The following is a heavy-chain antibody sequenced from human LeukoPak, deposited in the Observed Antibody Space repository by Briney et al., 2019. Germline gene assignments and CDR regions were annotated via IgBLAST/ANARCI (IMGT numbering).Heavy chain of an antibody. CDR3: ARAGGMSWFDP. J-gene: IGHJ5*02. V-gene: IGHV1-2*02. CDR1: GYTFINSY. CDR2: MNPKSGGT. Sequence: ASVKVSCKASGYTFINSYIHWVRQAPGQGLEWMGSMNPKSGGTKYAQKFQGRVSMTRDTSISTAYMELASLTSDDTAVYYCARAGGMSWFDPWGQGTLVTVSS. D-gene: IGHD3-16*01.